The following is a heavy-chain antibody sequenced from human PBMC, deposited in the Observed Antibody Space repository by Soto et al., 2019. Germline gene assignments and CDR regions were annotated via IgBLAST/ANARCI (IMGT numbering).Heavy chain of an antibody. CDR3: AKEGSTYGPSYYFDY. V-gene: IGHV3-30*18. Sequence: GGSLRLSXAASGFTFSTYGMHWVRQAPGKGLEWVSVISYDVINKYYAESVRGRLTISRENTKNTLYLQMNSRRPEDTAVYYCAKEGSTYGPSYYFDYWGRGTLVTVSS. D-gene: IGHD3-10*01. J-gene: IGHJ4*02. CDR1: GFTFSTYG. CDR2: ISYDVINK.